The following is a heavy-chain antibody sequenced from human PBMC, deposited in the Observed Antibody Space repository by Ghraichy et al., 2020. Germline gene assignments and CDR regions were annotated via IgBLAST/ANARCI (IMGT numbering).Heavy chain of an antibody. CDR2: SRFDGTTG. J-gene: IGHJ4*02. Sequence: GGSLRLSCTASGFGFNTHGMHWVRQAPGRGLEWVAFSRFDGTTGHYGDSVKGRFTISRDNSKNTLYLQMSVLTAGDTGIYYCAKDYGWNYDLFEYWGQGTLVTVSS. CDR1: GFGFNTHG. CDR3: AKDYGWNYDLFEY. D-gene: IGHD1-7*01. V-gene: IGHV3-30*02.